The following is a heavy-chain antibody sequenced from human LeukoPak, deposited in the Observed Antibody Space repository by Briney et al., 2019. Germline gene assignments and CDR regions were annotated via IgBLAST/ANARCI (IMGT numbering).Heavy chain of an antibody. V-gene: IGHV4-39*07. D-gene: IGHD4-17*01. CDR1: GGSISSGGYY. CDR3: ARGTMITVTYYFDY. Sequence: PSETLSLTCTVSGGSISSGGYYWSWIRQPPGKGLEWIGEINHSGSTNYNPSLKSRVTISVDTSKNQFSLKLSSVTAADTAVYYCARGTMITVTYYFDYWGQGTLVTVSS. J-gene: IGHJ4*02. CDR2: INHSGST.